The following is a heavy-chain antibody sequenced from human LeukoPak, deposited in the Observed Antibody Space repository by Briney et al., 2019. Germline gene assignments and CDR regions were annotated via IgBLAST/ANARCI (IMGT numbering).Heavy chain of an antibody. CDR3: ARDLGQYYDTSDNWFDP. CDR1: GFTFSNYA. D-gene: IGHD3-22*01. Sequence: GGSLRLSCAAFGFTFSNYAMHWVRQAPGKGLEYVSAISSNGGTTYYANSVRGRFTISRDNSKNTLYLQMGSLRAEDMAVYYCARDLGQYYDTSDNWFDPWGQGTLVTVSS. J-gene: IGHJ5*02. CDR2: ISSNGGTT. V-gene: IGHV3-64*01.